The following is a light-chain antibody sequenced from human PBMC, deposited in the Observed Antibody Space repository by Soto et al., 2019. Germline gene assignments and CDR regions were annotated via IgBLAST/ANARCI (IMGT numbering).Light chain of an antibody. CDR3: QQYNNWPPERT. J-gene: IGKJ1*01. V-gene: IGKV3-15*01. Sequence: EIVMTQSPATLSVSPGERATLSCRASQSVSSNLALYQQKPSQAPRLLIYGASPRATGIPARFSGSGSGTEFTLTISSLQSEDFAVYYCQQYNNWPPERTFGQGTKVEIK. CDR2: GAS. CDR1: QSVSSN.